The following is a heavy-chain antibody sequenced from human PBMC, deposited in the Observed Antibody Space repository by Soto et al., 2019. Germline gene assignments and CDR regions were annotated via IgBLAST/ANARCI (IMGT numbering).Heavy chain of an antibody. CDR1: GFVFSSYA. CDR3: AYSSTPFDY. Sequence: GGSLRLSCAASGFVFSSYAMSWVRQAPGKWLEWVSAISGSGGSTYYADSVKGRFTISRDNSKNTLYLQTNSLRAEDTAVYYCAYSSTPFDYWGQGTLVTVSS. V-gene: IGHV3-23*01. CDR2: ISGSGGST. D-gene: IGHD6-13*01. J-gene: IGHJ4*02.